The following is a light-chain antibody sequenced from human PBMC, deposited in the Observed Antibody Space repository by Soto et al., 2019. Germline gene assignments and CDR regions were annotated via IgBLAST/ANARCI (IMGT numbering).Light chain of an antibody. CDR1: QSISSW. Sequence: EMTQYPATLSAGXRDRITINCRASQSISSWLAWYQQKPGKAPKLLIYGASSLESGVPSRFSGSGSGTEFTLTFSSLQPDDFATYSCQPYNSYWTFGQGTKVDIK. CDR2: GAS. J-gene: IGKJ1*01. V-gene: IGKV1-5*01. CDR3: QPYNSYWT.